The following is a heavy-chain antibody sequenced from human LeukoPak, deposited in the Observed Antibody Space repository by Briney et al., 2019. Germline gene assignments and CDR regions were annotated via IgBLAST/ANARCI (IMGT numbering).Heavy chain of an antibody. V-gene: IGHV3-23*01. J-gene: IGHJ4*02. Sequence: GGSLRLSCAASGFTFSSYAMSWVRQAPGKGLEWVSAISGSGGSTYYADSVKGRFTISRDNPKNTLFLQMNSLRAEDTAVYYCATSRFYYYPYYWGQGTPVTVSS. D-gene: IGHD3-10*01. CDR3: ATSRFYYYPYY. CDR2: ISGSGGST. CDR1: GFTFSSYA.